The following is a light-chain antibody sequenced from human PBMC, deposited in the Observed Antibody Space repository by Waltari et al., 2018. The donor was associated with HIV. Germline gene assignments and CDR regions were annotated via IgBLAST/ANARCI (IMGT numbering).Light chain of an antibody. CDR1: NSDGGGFYY. J-gene: IGLJ2*01. V-gene: IGLV2-14*03. CDR2: DVI. CDR3: SSYTPTNTVI. Sequence: QSALTQPASVSGSPGPSITISCIGTNSDGGGFYYVSWYPPHPGKAPKLLIYDVINWPSGISNRFSGSKSGNTASLTISGLQAEDEADYYCSSYTPTNTVIFGGGTKLTVL.